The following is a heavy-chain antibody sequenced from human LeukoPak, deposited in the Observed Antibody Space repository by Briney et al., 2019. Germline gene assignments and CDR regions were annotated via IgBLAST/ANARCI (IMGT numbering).Heavy chain of an antibody. CDR3: ARAILLFGAFDI. J-gene: IGHJ3*02. V-gene: IGHV4-59*02. CDR1: GFTVSSNY. Sequence: GSLRLSCAASGFTVSSNYMSWVRQPPGKGLEWIGYIYYSGSTNYNPSLKSRVTISVDTSKNQFSLKLSSVTAADTAVYYCARAILLFGAFDIWGQGTMVTVSS. D-gene: IGHD2-21*01. CDR2: IYYSGST.